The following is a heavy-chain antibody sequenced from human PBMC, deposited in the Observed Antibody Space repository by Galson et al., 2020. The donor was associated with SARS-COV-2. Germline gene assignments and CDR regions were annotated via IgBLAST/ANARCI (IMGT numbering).Heavy chain of an antibody. CDR1: GGSVSSGSYY. D-gene: IGHD3-3*01. CDR2: IYYSGST. J-gene: IGHJ4*02. CDR3: ARGFGVVFMQY. Sequence: SQTLSLTCTVSGGSVSSGSYYWSWIRQPPGKGLEWIGYIYYSGSTNYNPSLKSRVTISVDTSKNQFSLKLSSVTAADTAVYYCARGFGVVFMQYWGQGTLVTVSS. V-gene: IGHV4-61*01.